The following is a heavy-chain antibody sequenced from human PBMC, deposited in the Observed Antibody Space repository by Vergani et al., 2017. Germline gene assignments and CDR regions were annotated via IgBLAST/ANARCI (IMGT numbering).Heavy chain of an antibody. CDR1: GYTFTSYY. J-gene: IGHJ4*02. D-gene: IGHD3-9*01. CDR2: INPSGGST. CDR3: ARDLVDYDILTGYYDLNRGYDY. Sequence: QVQLVQSGAEVKKPGASVKVSCKASGYTFTSYYMHWVRQAPGQGLEWMGIINPSGGSTSYAQKFQGRVTMTRDTSTRTVYMELSSLRSEDTAVYYCARDLVDYDILTGYYDLNRGYDYWGQGTLVTVSS. V-gene: IGHV1-46*01.